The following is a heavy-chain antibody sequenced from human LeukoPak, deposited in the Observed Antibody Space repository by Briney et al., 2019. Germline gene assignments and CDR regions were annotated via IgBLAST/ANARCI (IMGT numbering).Heavy chain of an antibody. Sequence: GGSLRLSCAASGFTFSSYAMSWVRQAPGKGLEWVSAISGSGGSTYYADSVKGRFTISRDNSKNTLYLQMNSLRAEDTAVYYCGTTDYVWGSYRYFWYFDYWGRGTLVTVSS. CDR3: GTTDYVWGSYRYFWYFDY. V-gene: IGHV3-23*01. CDR2: ISGSGGST. D-gene: IGHD3-16*02. J-gene: IGHJ4*02. CDR1: GFTFSSYA.